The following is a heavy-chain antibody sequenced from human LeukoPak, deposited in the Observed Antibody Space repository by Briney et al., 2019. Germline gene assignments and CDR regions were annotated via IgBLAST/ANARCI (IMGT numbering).Heavy chain of an antibody. D-gene: IGHD6-13*01. CDR3: ARSYWSSSFGFYYNYMDV. CDR2: IYHSGST. V-gene: IGHV4-38-2*02. J-gene: IGHJ6*03. CDR1: GYSISSGYY. Sequence: PSETLSLTCTVSGYSISSGYYWGWIRQPPGKGLEWIGSIYHSGSTYYNPSLKSRVTISVDTSKNQFSLKLTSVTAADTAVYYCARSYWSSSFGFYYNYMDVWGKGTTVTVSS.